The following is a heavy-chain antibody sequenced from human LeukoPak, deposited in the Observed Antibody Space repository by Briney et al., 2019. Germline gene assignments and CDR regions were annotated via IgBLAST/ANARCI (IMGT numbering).Heavy chain of an antibody. CDR1: GFTFSDYG. Sequence: PGGSLRLSCAGSGFTFSDYGMNWVRQAPGKGLEWVSVISGSGQSIHYADSVKGRFTISRDNSKNTLYLQMGSLRTEDTAVYYCARVAARVSLDYWGQGTLVTVSS. V-gene: IGHV3-23*01. D-gene: IGHD2-15*01. CDR2: ISGSGQSI. CDR3: ARVAARVSLDY. J-gene: IGHJ4*02.